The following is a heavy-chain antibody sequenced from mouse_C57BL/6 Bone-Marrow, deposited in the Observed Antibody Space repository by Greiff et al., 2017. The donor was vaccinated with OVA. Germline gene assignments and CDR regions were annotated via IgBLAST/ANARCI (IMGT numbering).Heavy chain of an antibody. CDR1: GYTFTDYY. J-gene: IGHJ1*03. Sequence: EVQLQQSGPELVKPGASVKISCKASGYTFTDYYMNWVKQSHGKSLEWIGDINPNNGGTSYNQKFKGKATLTVDKSSSTAYMELRSLTSEDSAVYYCAIRGDWYFDVWGTGTTVTVSS. CDR2: INPNNGGT. CDR3: AIRGDWYFDV. V-gene: IGHV1-26*01.